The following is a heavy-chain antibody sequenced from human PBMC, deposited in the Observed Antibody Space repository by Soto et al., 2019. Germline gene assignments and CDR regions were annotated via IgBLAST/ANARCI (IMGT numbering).Heavy chain of an antibody. CDR1: GGSISSYY. D-gene: IGHD3-9*01. V-gene: IGHV4-59*01. Sequence: SETLSLTCTVSGGSISSYYWSWIRQPPGKGLEWIGYIYYSGITNYNPSLKSRVTISVDTSKNQFSLKLSSVTAADTAVYYCARALILTGYYIHDAFDIWGQGAMVT. CDR2: IYYSGIT. CDR3: ARALILTGYYIHDAFDI. J-gene: IGHJ3*02.